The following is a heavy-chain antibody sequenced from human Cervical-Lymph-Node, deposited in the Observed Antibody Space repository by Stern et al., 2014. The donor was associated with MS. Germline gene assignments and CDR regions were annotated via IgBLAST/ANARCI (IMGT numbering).Heavy chain of an antibody. CDR2: IYWDADK. V-gene: IGHV2-70*01. CDR1: GFSLNTRGLC. CDR3: ARLPSSIWSWTYYYYYAMDV. Sequence: QVTLRESGPALVKPTQTLTLTCSFSGFSLNTRGLCVTWIRQPPGKALEWLAPIYWDADKCYSTSLKTRLIISRDTSKNQVVLTMTNMDPVDTASYYCARLPSSIWSWTYYYYYAMDVWGQGTTVTVSS. D-gene: IGHD6-13*01. J-gene: IGHJ6*02.